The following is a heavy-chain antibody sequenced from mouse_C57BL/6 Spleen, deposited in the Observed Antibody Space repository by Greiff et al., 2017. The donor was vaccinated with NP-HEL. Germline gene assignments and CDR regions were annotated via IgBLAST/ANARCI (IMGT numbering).Heavy chain of an antibody. V-gene: IGHV1-81*01. J-gene: IGHJ4*01. CDR1: GYTFTSYG. Sequence: QVQLQQSGAELARPGASVKLSCKASGYTFTSYGISWVKQRTGQGLEWIGEIYPRSGNTYYNEKFKGKATLTADKSSSTAYMELRSLTSEDSAVYFCARNCTTVVATDYAMGYWGQGTSVTVSS. CDR3: ARNCTTVVATDYAMGY. D-gene: IGHD1-1*01. CDR2: IYPRSGNT.